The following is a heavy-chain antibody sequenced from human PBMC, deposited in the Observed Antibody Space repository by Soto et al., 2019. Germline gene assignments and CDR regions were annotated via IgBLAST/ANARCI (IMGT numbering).Heavy chain of an antibody. CDR2: IWNDGSQK. J-gene: IGHJ2*01. D-gene: IGHD6-13*01. CDR3: VRGIPSQYSSTWLYWHFDL. V-gene: IGHV3-33*01. CDR1: GFVYSNYA. Sequence: VQLVESGGGVVQPGRSLRLSCEASGFVYSNYAMHWVRQAPGKGPEWVALIWNDGSQKYYVDSVKGRFTISRDNSKNTLNLQMNSLRADDTAMCFCVRGIPSQYSSTWLYWHFDLWGPGTLVTVSS.